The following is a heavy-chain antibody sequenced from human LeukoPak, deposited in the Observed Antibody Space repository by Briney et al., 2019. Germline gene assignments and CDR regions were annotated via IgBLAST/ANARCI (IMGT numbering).Heavy chain of an antibody. CDR3: ARSAGGVVVPGAAIHRDYYYYYYMDV. Sequence: RGSLRLSCAASGFTFSSYWMSWVRQAPGKGLEWVANIKQDGSEKYYVDSVKGRFTISRDNAKNSLYLQMNSLRAEDTAVYYCARSAGGVVVPGAAIHRDYYYYYYMDVWGKGTTVTVS. CDR2: IKQDGSEK. J-gene: IGHJ6*03. CDR1: GFTFSSYW. D-gene: IGHD2-2*01. V-gene: IGHV3-7*01.